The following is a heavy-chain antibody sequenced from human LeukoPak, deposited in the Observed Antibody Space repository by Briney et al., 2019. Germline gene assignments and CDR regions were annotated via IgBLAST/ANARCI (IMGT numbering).Heavy chain of an antibody. CDR1: GYTFTSYY. D-gene: IGHD2-21*02. V-gene: IGHV1-46*01. Sequence: AAVNVSFKSSGYTFTSYYIYWLRQPPGQGLEWMGIINPGGGTTTSAQKFPGRVTITRGTCTSTVYMAMRRLKSEDPAVHYCAMGSAVTAMLKWFDPWGQGNLVTVSS. J-gene: IGHJ5*02. CDR3: AMGSAVTAMLKWFDP. CDR2: INPGGGTT.